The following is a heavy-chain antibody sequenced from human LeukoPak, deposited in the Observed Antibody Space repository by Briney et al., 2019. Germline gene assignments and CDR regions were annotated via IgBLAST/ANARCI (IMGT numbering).Heavy chain of an antibody. V-gene: IGHV4-39*07. D-gene: IGHD3-22*01. CDR3: EKSNGYGLIDI. Sequence: SETLSLTCTVSRVAISTSDYYSGWVRQPPGKALEWILNIFYSGSTYYSPSLKSRVTISLETSRNQFSLKLNSVKAGDTAVYYCEKSNGYGLIDIWGQGTMVTVSS. J-gene: IGHJ3*02. CDR1: RVAISTSDYY. CDR2: IFYSGST.